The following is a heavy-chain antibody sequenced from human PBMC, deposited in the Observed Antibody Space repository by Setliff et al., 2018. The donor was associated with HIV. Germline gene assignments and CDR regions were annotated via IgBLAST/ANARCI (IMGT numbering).Heavy chain of an antibody. CDR2: LSYDGSNK. Sequence: GGSLRLSCAASGFTFSSYAMHWFRQAPGKGLEWVAVLSYDGSNKYYADSVKGRFTIARDKSKNTLYLQMNSLRAEDTAVYYCARIVLSWGPGRHAFDIWGQGTMVTVS. J-gene: IGHJ3*02. V-gene: IGHV3-30*04. CDR1: GFTFSSYA. CDR3: ARIVLSWGPGRHAFDI. D-gene: IGHD7-27*01.